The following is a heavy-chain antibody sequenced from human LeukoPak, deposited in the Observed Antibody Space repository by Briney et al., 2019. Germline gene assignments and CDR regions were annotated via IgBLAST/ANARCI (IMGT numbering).Heavy chain of an antibody. CDR3: AKDAHKWLREYYFDY. V-gene: IGHV3-30*18. J-gene: IGHJ4*02. Sequence: GGSLRLSCAASGFTSSSYGMHWVRQAPGKGLEWVAVISYDGSNKYYADSVKGRFTISRDNSKNTLYLQMNSLRAEDTAVYYCAKDAHKWLREYYFDYWGQGTLVTVSS. CDR2: ISYDGSNK. CDR1: GFTSSSYG. D-gene: IGHD5-12*01.